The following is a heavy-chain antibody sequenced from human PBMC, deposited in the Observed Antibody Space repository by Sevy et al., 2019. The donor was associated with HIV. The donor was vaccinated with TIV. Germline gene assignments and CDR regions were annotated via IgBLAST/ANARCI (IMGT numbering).Heavy chain of an antibody. J-gene: IGHJ4*02. D-gene: IGHD6-13*01. CDR2: ISWNSGSI. Sequence: SLRPPCAASGFTFDDYAMHWVRQTPGKGLEWGSGISWNSGSIGYADSVKGRFTISRVNAKNSLYLQMNSLRAEDTALYYCAKEDSSSWLDYWGQGTLVTVSS. V-gene: IGHV3-9*01. CDR1: GFTFDDYA. CDR3: AKEDSSSWLDY.